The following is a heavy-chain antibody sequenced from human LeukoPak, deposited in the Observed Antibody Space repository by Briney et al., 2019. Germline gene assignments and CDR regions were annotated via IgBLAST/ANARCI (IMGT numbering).Heavy chain of an antibody. CDR2: ISGSGGST. V-gene: IGHV3-23*01. J-gene: IGHJ6*02. CDR1: GFTFSSYA. CDR3: AKSGSYASYYYGMDV. D-gene: IGHD1-26*01. Sequence: GGSLTLSCAASGFTFSSYAMSWFRQAPGKGREWVSAISGSGGSTYYADSVKGRFTISRDNSKNTLYLQMNSLRAEDTAVYYCAKSGSYASYYYGMDVWGQGTTVTVSS.